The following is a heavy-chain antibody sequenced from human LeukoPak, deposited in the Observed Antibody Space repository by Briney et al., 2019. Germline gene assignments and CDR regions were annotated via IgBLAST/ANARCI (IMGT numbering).Heavy chain of an antibody. CDR3: ARAEYYGSGSYYTRNDAFDI. Sequence: SETLSLTCTVSGGSISSYYWSWIRQPAGKGLEWIGRIYTSGSTNYNPSLKSRVTMSVDTSKNQFSLKLSSVTAADTAVYYCARAEYYGSGSYYTRNDAFDIWGQGTMVTASS. CDR2: IYTSGST. V-gene: IGHV4-4*07. D-gene: IGHD3-10*01. J-gene: IGHJ3*02. CDR1: GGSISSYY.